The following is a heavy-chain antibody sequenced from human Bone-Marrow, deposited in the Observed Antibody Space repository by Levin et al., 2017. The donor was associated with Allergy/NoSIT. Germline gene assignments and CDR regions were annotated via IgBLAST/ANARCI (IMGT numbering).Heavy chain of an antibody. J-gene: IGHJ4*02. D-gene: IGHD2-2*01. V-gene: IGHV3-21*01. Sequence: PGGFLRLSCAASGFTFSSYSMNWVRQAPGKGLEWVSSISTSSSYIYYADSMKGRFTISRDNAKNSLFLQMNSLRAEDTAVYYCASSLRPGSSENYWGQGTLVTVSS. CDR1: GFTFSSYS. CDR3: ASSLRPGSSENY. CDR2: ISTSSSYI.